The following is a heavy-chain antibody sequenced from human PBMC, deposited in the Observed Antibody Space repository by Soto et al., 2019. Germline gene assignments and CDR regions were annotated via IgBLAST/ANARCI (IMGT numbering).Heavy chain of an antibody. Sequence: QVQLVESGGGVVQPGRSLRLSCAASGFTFSSYGMHWVRQAPGKGLECVAVISYDGSNKYYADSVKGRFTISRDNSKNTLYLQMNSLRAEDTAVYYCAKDKYNRSARLVWRVFDYWGQGTLVTVSS. CDR3: AKDKYNRSARLVWRVFDY. D-gene: IGHD1-20*01. V-gene: IGHV3-30*18. CDR2: ISYDGSNK. CDR1: GFTFSSYG. J-gene: IGHJ4*02.